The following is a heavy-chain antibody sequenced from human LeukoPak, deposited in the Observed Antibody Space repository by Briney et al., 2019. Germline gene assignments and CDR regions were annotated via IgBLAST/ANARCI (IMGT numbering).Heavy chain of an antibody. CDR3: AREGRAEASSGGVDAFDI. J-gene: IGHJ3*02. V-gene: IGHV3-30-3*01. Sequence: LRLPCAASGLTFSSYAIHGVREAPGKGREYVAAMSYDGSNKYYADSVKGRFTISRDNSKKTLYLQMSSMRAEDTAVYYCAREGRAEASSGGVDAFDIWGQGTMVTVSS. CDR1: GLTFSSYA. D-gene: IGHD6-25*01. CDR2: MSYDGSNK.